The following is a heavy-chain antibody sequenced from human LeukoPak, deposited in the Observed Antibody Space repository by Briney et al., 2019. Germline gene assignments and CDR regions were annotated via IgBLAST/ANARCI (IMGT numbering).Heavy chain of an antibody. CDR1: GGSISSSSYY. CDR3: ARQVWGPVDY. CDR2: IYYSGST. V-gene: IGHV4-39*01. J-gene: IGHJ4*02. Sequence: SETLSLTCTVSGGSISSSSYYWGWIRKPPGKGLEWIGSIYYSGSTYYNPSLKSRVTISVDTSKNQFSLKLSSVTAADTAVYYCARQVWGPVDYWGQGTLVTVSS. D-gene: IGHD3-16*01.